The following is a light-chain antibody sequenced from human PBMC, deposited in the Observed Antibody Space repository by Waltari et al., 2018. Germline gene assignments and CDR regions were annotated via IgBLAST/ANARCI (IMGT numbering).Light chain of an antibody. CDR3: QQYGSSLLT. Sequence: EIVLTQSPVTLSLSPGERVTLSCRASQSVSSSYLAWYQQKPGQAPRLLIYGASSRATGIPDRFSGSGSGTDFTLTISRLEPEDFAVYYCQQYGSSLLTFGQGTRLEIK. V-gene: IGKV3-20*01. CDR1: QSVSSSY. J-gene: IGKJ5*01. CDR2: GAS.